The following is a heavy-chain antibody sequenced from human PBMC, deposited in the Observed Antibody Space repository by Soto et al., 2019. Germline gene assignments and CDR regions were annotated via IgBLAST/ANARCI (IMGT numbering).Heavy chain of an antibody. CDR1: GFTFSSYG. Sequence: GGSLRLSCAASGFTFSSYGMHWVRQAPGKGLEWVSYITTSGTTMYYADSVKGRFTTSRDNAKNSLFLQMNSLRAEDTAVYYCARGNSPVDVHWGQGTLVTVSS. D-gene: IGHD2-21*01. J-gene: IGHJ4*02. V-gene: IGHV3-48*04. CDR2: ITTSGTTM. CDR3: ARGNSPVDVH.